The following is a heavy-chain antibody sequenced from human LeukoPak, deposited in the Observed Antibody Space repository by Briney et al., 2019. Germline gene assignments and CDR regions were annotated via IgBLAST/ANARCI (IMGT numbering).Heavy chain of an antibody. CDR3: AKPVYSSGWYVPFDY. J-gene: IGHJ4*02. D-gene: IGHD6-19*01. V-gene: IGHV3-23*01. CDR1: GFAFSSYA. Sequence: GGSLRLSCAASGFAFSSYAMSWVRQAPGKGLEWVSAISGSGGSTYYADSVKGRFTISRDNSKNTLYLQMNSLRAEDTAVYYCAKPVYSSGWYVPFDYWGQGTLVTVSS. CDR2: ISGSGGST.